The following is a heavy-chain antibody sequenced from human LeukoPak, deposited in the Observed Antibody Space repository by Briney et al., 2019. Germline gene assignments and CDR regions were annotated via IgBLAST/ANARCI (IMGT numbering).Heavy chain of an antibody. D-gene: IGHD6-19*01. V-gene: IGHV3-43*01. J-gene: IGHJ4*02. CDR1: GFTLYAYT. Sequence: GGSLRLSCAASGFTLYAYTMHCVRHAPGKGLEWVSLISWAGGSTYYADSAKGRFTISRDNIKNSLYMQMNSLRTEDTALYYCVKGRQWLGYWGQGTLVTVSS. CDR2: ISWAGGST. CDR3: VKGRQWLGY.